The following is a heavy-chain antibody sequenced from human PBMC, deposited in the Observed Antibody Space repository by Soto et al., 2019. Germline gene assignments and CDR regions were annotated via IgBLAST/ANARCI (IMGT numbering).Heavy chain of an antibody. CDR2: ISAYNGNT. J-gene: IGHJ6*02. Sequence: QVQLVQSGAEVKKPGASVKVSCKASGYTFTSYGISWVRQAPGQGLEWMGWISAYNGNTNYAQKLQGRVTMTTDTTXXTXYXELRSLRSDDTAVYYCARDPGNDSSSWYYYYYGMDVWGQGTTVTVSS. D-gene: IGHD6-13*01. CDR3: ARDPGNDSSSWYYYYYGMDV. V-gene: IGHV1-18*01. CDR1: GYTFTSYG.